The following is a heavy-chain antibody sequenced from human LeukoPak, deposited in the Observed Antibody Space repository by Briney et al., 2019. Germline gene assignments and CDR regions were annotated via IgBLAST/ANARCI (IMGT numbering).Heavy chain of an antibody. CDR3: ARTPATVTTQFDY. CDR2: IYYSGST. D-gene: IGHD4-17*01. CDR1: GGSISSSRYY. V-gene: IGHV4-61*05. J-gene: IGHJ4*02. Sequence: SETLSLTCTVSGGSISSSRYYWSWIRQPPGKGLEWIGYIYYSGSTNYNPSLKSRVTISVDTSKNQFSLKLSSVTAADTAVYYCARTPATVTTQFDYWGQGTLVTVSS.